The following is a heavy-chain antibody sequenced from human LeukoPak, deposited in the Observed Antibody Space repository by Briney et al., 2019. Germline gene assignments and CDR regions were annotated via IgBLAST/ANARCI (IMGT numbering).Heavy chain of an antibody. D-gene: IGHD2/OR15-2a*01. CDR2: ILNGHTV. CDR3: VRDHLWAFDI. V-gene: IGHV3-69-1*01. CDR1: GFTFSAYS. Sequence: PGGSLRLSCAASGFTFSAYSMNWVRQTPGKGLEWVSFILNGHTVSYADPVKGRFTNSRDNSKNSLYLQMNSLRADDTAVYFCVRDHLWAFDIWGQGTLVTVAS. J-gene: IGHJ4*02.